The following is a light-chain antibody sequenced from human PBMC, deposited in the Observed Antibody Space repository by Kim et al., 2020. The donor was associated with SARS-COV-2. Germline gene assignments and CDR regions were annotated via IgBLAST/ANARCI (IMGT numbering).Light chain of an antibody. Sequence: SITIACTGTSSDVGGYNYVSWYQQHPGKAPKLMIYDVSNRPSGFSNRFSGSKSGNTASLTISGLQAEDEADYYCSSYTSSSTLDVFGTGTKVTVL. CDR2: DVS. CDR3: SSYTSSSTLDV. J-gene: IGLJ1*01. V-gene: IGLV2-14*03. CDR1: SSDVGGYNY.